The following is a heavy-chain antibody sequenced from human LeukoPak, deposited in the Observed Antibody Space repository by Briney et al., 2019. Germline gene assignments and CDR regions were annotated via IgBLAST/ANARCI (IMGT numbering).Heavy chain of an antibody. J-gene: IGHJ4*02. CDR2: ISSSGSTI. CDR1: GFTFSDYY. D-gene: IGHD5-18*01. CDR3: ARGSSVSRGYSYGTSHPARFDY. V-gene: IGHV3-11*01. Sequence: PGGSLRLSCAASGFTFSDYYMSWIRQAPGKGLEWVSYISSSGSTIYYADSVKGRFTISRDNAKNSLYLQMNSLRAEDTAVYYCARGSSVSRGYSYGTSHPARFDYWGQGTLVTVSS.